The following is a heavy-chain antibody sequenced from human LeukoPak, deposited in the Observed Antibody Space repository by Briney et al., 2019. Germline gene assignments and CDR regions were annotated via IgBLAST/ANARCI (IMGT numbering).Heavy chain of an antibody. CDR1: GYRFTSFY. V-gene: IGHV1-46*01. D-gene: IGHD6-13*01. CDR3: ARDAGYRSSWLFDY. Sequence: ASVKVSCKASGYRFTSFYIHWVRQAPGQGLEWMGIISPSGDSTRYAQKIQGRVTVTRDMSTSTVYMELSGLTSEDTAVYYCARDAGYRSSWLFDYWGQGTLVTVSS. J-gene: IGHJ4*02. CDR2: ISPSGDST.